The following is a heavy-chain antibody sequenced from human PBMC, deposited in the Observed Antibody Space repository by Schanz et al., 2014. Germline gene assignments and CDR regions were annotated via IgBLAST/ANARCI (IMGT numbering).Heavy chain of an antibody. D-gene: IGHD2-21*01. CDR3: ARGRGCYDY. CDR1: GGTFSSDT. Sequence: VHLVHSGAEVKKPGSSVKVSCKASGGTFSSDTFSWVRQAPGQGLEWMGRIVPIAGITNYAQRFQGRVTITADKSSDTAYMELSSLTSEDTAVHYCARGRGCYDYWGQGTLVTVSS. CDR2: IVPIAGIT. J-gene: IGHJ4*02. V-gene: IGHV1-69*02.